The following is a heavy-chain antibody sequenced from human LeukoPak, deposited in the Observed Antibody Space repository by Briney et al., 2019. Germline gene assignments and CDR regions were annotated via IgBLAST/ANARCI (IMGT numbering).Heavy chain of an antibody. J-gene: IGHJ3*02. CDR2: ISYDGSNK. CDR3: ARDDWNYDAFDI. CDR1: GFTFSSYA. Sequence: GRSLRLSCAASGFTFSSYAMHWVRQAPGKGLEWVAVISYDGSNKYYADSVKGRFTISRDNSKNTLYLQMNSLRAEDTAVYYCARDDWNYDAFDIWGQGTMVTVSS. D-gene: IGHD1-7*01. V-gene: IGHV3-30*04.